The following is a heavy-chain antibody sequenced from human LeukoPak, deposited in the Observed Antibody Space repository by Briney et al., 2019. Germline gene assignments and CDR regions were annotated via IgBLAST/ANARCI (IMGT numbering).Heavy chain of an antibody. CDR3: ARAQGIAAAALDY. V-gene: IGHV3-21*01. Sequence: GGSLRLSCAASGFTFSSYAMNWVRQAPGKELEWVSSISSSSSYIYYADSVKGRFTISRDNAKNSLYLQMNSLRAEDTAVYYCARAQGIAAAALDYWGQGTLVTVSS. J-gene: IGHJ4*02. CDR2: ISSSSSYI. D-gene: IGHD6-13*01. CDR1: GFTFSSYA.